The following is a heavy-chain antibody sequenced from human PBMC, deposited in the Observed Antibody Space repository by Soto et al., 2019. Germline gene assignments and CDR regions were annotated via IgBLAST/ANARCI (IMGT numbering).Heavy chain of an antibody. CDR2: ITFIGDT. CDR3: ARVGTSFHGRQRYYLEF. J-gene: IGHJ4*02. Sequence: QVQLQESGPGLVKPSETLSLDCTVSGGFISGYYWSWIRQPPGKGLEWIGYITFIGDTSYNPSLKSRVSRSLDRPNDQFSLKLSSVTAADTAVYYCARVGTSFHGRQRYYLEFWGQGTLVTVSS. CDR1: GGFISGYY. D-gene: IGHD6-6*01. V-gene: IGHV4-59*01.